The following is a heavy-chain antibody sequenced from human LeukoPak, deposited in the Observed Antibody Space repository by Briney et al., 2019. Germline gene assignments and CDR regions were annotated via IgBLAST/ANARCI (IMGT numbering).Heavy chain of an antibody. D-gene: IGHD3-22*01. CDR2: ISSIGSYT. V-gene: IGHV3-21*05. CDR3: ARDVGGYYDTSDYLDF. CDR1: GFTFSSYS. Sequence: GGSLRLSCAASGFTFSSYSMSWIRQAPGQGLEWVSYISSIGSYTNYADSVKGRFTIARDNAKNTLYLQMNSLRAEDTAVYYCARDVGGYYDTSDYLDFWGQGTLVTVSS. J-gene: IGHJ4*02.